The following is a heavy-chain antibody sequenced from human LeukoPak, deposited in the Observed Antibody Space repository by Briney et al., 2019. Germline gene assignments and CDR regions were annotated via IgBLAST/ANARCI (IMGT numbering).Heavy chain of an antibody. D-gene: IGHD2-15*01. V-gene: IGHV1-2*02. J-gene: IGHJ4*02. CDR3: ARAVVVVAATMIGY. CDR2: INPNSGGT. Sequence: ASVKVSCKASGNTFTGYYMHWVRQAPGQGLEWMGWINPNSGGTNYAQKFQGRVTMTRDTSISTAYMELSRLRSDDTAVYYCARAVVVVAATMIGYWGQGTLVTVSS. CDR1: GNTFTGYY.